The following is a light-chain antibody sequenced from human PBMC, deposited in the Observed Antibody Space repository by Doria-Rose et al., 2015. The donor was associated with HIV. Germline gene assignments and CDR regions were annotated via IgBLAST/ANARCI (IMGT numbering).Light chain of an antibody. CDR1: QSVSSTY. J-gene: IGKJ1*01. CDR2: DGS. CDR3: HQYGTSWT. V-gene: IGKV3-20*01. Sequence: EIVLTQSPGTLSLSPGERATLSCRASQSVSSTYLDWYQQKPGQDPSLLIYDGSTRATGIPDRFSASGSGTDFTLTINRLEPEDFALYYCHQYGTSWTSGQGTKVEI.